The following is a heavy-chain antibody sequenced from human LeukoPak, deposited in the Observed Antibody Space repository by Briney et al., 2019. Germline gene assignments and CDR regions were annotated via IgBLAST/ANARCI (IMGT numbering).Heavy chain of an antibody. J-gene: IGHJ3*01. Sequence: PGRSLRLSCAASGFTFDDYAMHWVRQVPGKGLEWVSGISWNSGSIGYADSVKGRFTISRDNSKSDLFLQMNSLRTEDTALYYCAKARLPTNNWYSYSFDSWGQGTLVTVS. CDR2: ISWNSGSI. CDR1: GFTFDDYA. D-gene: IGHD1-7*01. CDR3: AKARLPTNNWYSYSFDS. V-gene: IGHV3-9*01.